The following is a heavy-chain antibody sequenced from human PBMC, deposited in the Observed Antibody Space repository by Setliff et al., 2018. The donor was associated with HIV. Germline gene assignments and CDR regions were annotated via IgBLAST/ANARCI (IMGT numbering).Heavy chain of an antibody. Sequence: GESLRLSCAASGFTFSDYYMSWIRQAPGKGLEWVSCISSSSSYTNYADSVKGRFTISRDNAKNSLYLQMNSLRAEDTAVYYCARVRRHSGRPGTFDIWGQGTMVTVTS. CDR2: ISSSSSYT. D-gene: IGHD5-12*01. CDR1: GFTFSDYY. CDR3: ARVRRHSGRPGTFDI. V-gene: IGHV3-11*05. J-gene: IGHJ3*02.